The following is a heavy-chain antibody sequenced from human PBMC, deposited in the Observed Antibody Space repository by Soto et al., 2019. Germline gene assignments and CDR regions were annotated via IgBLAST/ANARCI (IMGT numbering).Heavy chain of an antibody. CDR1: GFTFTSSA. D-gene: IGHD7-27*01. V-gene: IGHV1-58*01. J-gene: IGHJ6*02. CDR2: IVVGSGNT. CDR3: AADHPNGGRVYYYYGMDV. Sequence: SVKVSCKASGFTFTSSAVQWVRQARGQRLEWIGWIVVGSGNTNYAQKFQERVTITRDMSTSTAYMELSSLRSEDTAVYYCAADHPNGGRVYYYYGMDVWGQGTTVTVSS.